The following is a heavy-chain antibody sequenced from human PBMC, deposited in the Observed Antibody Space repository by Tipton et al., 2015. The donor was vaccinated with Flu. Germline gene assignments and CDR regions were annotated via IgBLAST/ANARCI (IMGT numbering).Heavy chain of an antibody. CDR1: GGSMNSADYY. CDR2: IYYTGST. V-gene: IGHV4-30-4*01. J-gene: IGHJ4*02. Sequence: TLSLTCTVSGGSMNSADYYWSWIRQPPGRGLEWIGYIYYTGSTYYNPSLKSRTTLSVDAPKNQFSLKVGSVTAADTAVYYCARSRNTYSRISYEFDFWGQGILVTVSS. D-gene: IGHD6-13*01. CDR3: ARSRNTYSRISYEFDF.